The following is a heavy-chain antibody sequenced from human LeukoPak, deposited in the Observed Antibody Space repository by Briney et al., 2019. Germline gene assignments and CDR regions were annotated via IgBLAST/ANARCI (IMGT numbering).Heavy chain of an antibody. CDR2: IYPGDSDT. CDR3: ATSREKYCSSTSCYAFDY. J-gene: IGHJ4*02. D-gene: IGHD2-2*01. V-gene: IGHV5-51*01. CDR1: GYSFTSYW. Sequence: GESLKISCKGSGYSFTSYWIGWVRQMLGKGLEWMGIIYPGDSDTRYSPSFQGQVTISADKSISTAYLQWSSLKASDTAMYYCATSREKYCSSTSCYAFDYWGQGTLVTVSS.